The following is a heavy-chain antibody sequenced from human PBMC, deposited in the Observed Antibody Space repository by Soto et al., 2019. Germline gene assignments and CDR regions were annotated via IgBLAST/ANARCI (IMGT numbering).Heavy chain of an antibody. D-gene: IGHD2-15*01. CDR3: ARQEGGTEGSDWFDP. J-gene: IGHJ5*02. Sequence: QVQLVQSGAEVKETGSSVKVSCKASGGTFSSYTFSWVRQAPGQGLEWMGTIIPIIGIANYAQKFQGRVTMTADKSTSTAYMELRSLRSEDTAVYYWARQEGGTEGSDWFDPWGQGTLVTVSS. V-gene: IGHV1-69*02. CDR2: IIPIIGIA. CDR1: GGTFSSYT.